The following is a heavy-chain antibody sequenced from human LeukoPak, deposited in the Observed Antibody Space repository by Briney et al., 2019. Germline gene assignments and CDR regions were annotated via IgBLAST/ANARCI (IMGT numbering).Heavy chain of an antibody. Sequence: GSLRLSCAASGFTFDDYGMSWVRQAPGKGRVWVSGINWNGGSTGYADSVKGRFTISRDNAKNSLYLQMNSLRAEDTALYYCARLYGLDAFDIWGQGTMVTVSS. V-gene: IGHV3-20*04. CDR2: INWNGGST. CDR3: ARLYGLDAFDI. J-gene: IGHJ3*02. CDR1: GFTFDDYG. D-gene: IGHD3-10*01.